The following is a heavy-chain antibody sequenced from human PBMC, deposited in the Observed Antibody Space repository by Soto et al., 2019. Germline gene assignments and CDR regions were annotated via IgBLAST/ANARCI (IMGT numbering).Heavy chain of an antibody. V-gene: IGHV4-59*01. CDR1: GDSITHNY. D-gene: IGHD3-3*01. J-gene: IGHJ4*02. CDR3: ARTQGSGVSDS. CDR2: ISHSARI. Sequence: QVQLQESGPGLVKSSETLSLACSVSGDSITHNYWSWIRQPPGKGLEWIAYISHSARINYNPSLKSRVSISLDTSKNQFALSVNSLTPADTAVYYCARTQGSGVSDSWGQGTLVTVSS.